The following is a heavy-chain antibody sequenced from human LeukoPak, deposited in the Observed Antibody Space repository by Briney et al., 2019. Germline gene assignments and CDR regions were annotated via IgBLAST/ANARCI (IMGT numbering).Heavy chain of an antibody. D-gene: IGHD6-19*01. V-gene: IGHV3-21*01. Sequence: PGGSLRPSCAASGFTFSSYSMSWVRQAPGKGLEWVSSISSSSSYIYYADSVKGRFTISRDNAKNSLYLQMNSLRAEDTAVYYCARAGSGWYPNWFDPWGQGTLVTVSS. J-gene: IGHJ5*02. CDR3: ARAGSGWYPNWFDP. CDR2: ISSSSSYI. CDR1: GFTFSSYS.